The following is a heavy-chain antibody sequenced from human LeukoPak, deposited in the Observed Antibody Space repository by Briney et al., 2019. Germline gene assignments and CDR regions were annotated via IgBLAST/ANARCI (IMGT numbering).Heavy chain of an antibody. CDR1: GFTFSSYA. V-gene: IGHV3-23*01. CDR3: ANEVNGYSYGLFDY. J-gene: IGHJ4*02. Sequence: PGGSLRLSCAASGFTFSSYAMSWVRQAPGRGLEWVSAISGSGGSTYYADSVKGRFTISRDNSKNTLYLQMNSLRAEDTAVYYCANEVNGYSYGLFDYWGQGTLVTVSP. CDR2: ISGSGGST. D-gene: IGHD5-18*01.